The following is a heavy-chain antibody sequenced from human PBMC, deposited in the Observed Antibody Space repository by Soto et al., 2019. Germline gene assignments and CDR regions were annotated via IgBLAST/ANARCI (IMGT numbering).Heavy chain of an antibody. CDR2: ISYDGSNK. CDR3: ARDLLRFLEWLHPTYYYGMDV. J-gene: IGHJ6*02. Sequence: LRLSCAASGFTFSSYAMHWVRQAPGKGLEWVAVISYDGSNKYYADSVKGRFTISRDNSKNTLYLQMDSLRAEDTAVYYCARDLLRFLEWLHPTYYYGMDVWGQGTTVTVSS. CDR1: GFTFSSYA. D-gene: IGHD3-3*01. V-gene: IGHV3-30-3*01.